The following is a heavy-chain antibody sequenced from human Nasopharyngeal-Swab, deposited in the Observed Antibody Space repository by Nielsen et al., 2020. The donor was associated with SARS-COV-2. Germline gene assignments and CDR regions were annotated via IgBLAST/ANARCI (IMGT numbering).Heavy chain of an antibody. J-gene: IGHJ4*02. D-gene: IGHD1-26*01. CDR1: GYTFTSYG. CDR2: ISAYNGNT. Sequence: ASVKVSCKASGYTFTSYGISGVRQAPGQGLEWMGWISAYNGNTNYAQKLQGRVTMTTDTSTSKAYMELRSLRSDDTAVYDCARVEEGGSYCHYWGQGTLVTVSS. CDR3: ARVEEGGSYCHY. V-gene: IGHV1-18*01.